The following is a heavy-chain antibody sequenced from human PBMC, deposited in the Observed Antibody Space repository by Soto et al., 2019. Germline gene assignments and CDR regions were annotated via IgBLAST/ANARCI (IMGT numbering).Heavy chain of an antibody. D-gene: IGHD2-21*01. J-gene: IGHJ4*02. CDR2: ISPDGRSI. Sequence: EVQLVESGGGLVQPGGSLILSCEASGFTFNDDWMHWVRQAPGQGLLWVSRISPDGRSITYADSVKGRFTISRDNAKNTVYLQVNSLRFEGTALYYCAKEGQGGDTDYWGQGTLVTVSS. CDR3: AKEGQGGDTDY. V-gene: IGHV3-74*01. CDR1: GFTFNDDW.